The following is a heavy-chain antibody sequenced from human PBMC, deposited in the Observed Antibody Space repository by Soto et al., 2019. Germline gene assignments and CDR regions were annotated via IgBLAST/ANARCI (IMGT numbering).Heavy chain of an antibody. J-gene: IGHJ5*02. CDR3: VRDGTKTLRDWFDP. CDR1: GASISGYY. D-gene: IGHD1-1*01. CDR2: IYATGTT. Sequence: QVQLQESGPGLVKPSETLSLTCTVSGASISGYYWSWIRKSAGKGLEWIGRIYATGTTDYNPSLKSRVMMSVDTSKKQFSLRLMSVTAADPAVYYCVRDGTKTLRDWFDPWGQGLSVTVSS. V-gene: IGHV4-4*07.